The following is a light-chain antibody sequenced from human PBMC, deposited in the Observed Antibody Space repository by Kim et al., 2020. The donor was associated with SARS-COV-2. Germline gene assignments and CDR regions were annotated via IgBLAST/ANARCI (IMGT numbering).Light chain of an antibody. CDR2: WAS. Sequence: DIVMTQSPDSLAVSLGERATINCKSSQSVLYSSNNKNYLAWYQQKPGHPPKLLIYWASTRESGVPDRFSGSGSGTDFTLTISSLHAEDVAVYYCQQYYSTPYTFGQGTKLEI. V-gene: IGKV4-1*01. CDR1: QSVLYSSNNKNY. CDR3: QQYYSTPYT. J-gene: IGKJ2*01.